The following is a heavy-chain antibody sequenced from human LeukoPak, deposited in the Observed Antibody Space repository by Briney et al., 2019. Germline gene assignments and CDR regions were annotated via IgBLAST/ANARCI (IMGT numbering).Heavy chain of an antibody. D-gene: IGHD2-15*01. CDR1: GFTVSSNY. V-gene: IGHV3-53*01. J-gene: IGHJ4*02. CDR3: ARMGYCSGGSCYQYYFDY. Sequence: GGSLRLSCAASGFTVSSNYMSWVRQAPGKGLEWVSVIYSGGSTYYADSVKGRFIISRDNSKNTLYLQMNSLRAEDTAVYYCARMGYCSGGSCYQYYFDYWGQGTLVTVSS. CDR2: IYSGGST.